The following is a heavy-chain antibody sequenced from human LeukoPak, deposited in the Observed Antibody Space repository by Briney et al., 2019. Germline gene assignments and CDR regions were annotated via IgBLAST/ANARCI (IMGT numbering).Heavy chain of an antibody. Sequence: ASVKVSCKASGYTFNTYGITWVRQAPGQGLEWMGWISGYNGKTKYVQKLQDRVSMTTDTSTTTAYMELRSLTSDDTAVYYCARERKGITMIVVVITNRFDPWGQGTLVTVSS. V-gene: IGHV1-18*01. CDR1: GYTFNTYG. J-gene: IGHJ5*02. CDR2: ISGYNGKT. D-gene: IGHD3-22*01. CDR3: ARERKGITMIVVVITNRFDP.